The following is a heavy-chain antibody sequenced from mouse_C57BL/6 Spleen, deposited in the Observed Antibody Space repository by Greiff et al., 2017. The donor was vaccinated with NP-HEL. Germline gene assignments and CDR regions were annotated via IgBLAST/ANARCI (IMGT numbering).Heavy chain of an antibody. D-gene: IGHD1-1*01. Sequence: EVKLMESGGGLVKPGGSLKLSCAASGFTFSDYGMHWVRQAPEKGLEWVAYISSGSSTIYYADTVKGRFTISRDNAKNTLFLQMTSLRSEDTAMYYCARDSRGYAMDYWGQGTSVTVSS. CDR1: GFTFSDYG. V-gene: IGHV5-17*01. J-gene: IGHJ4*01. CDR3: ARDSRGYAMDY. CDR2: ISSGSSTI.